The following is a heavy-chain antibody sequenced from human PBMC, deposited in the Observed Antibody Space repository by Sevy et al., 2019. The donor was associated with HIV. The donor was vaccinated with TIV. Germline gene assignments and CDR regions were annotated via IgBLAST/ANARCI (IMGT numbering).Heavy chain of an antibody. CDR2: IYSGGST. V-gene: IGHV3-53*01. Sequence: GGSLRLSCAASGFTVSSNYMSWVRQAPGKGLEWVSVIYSGGSTYYADSVKGRFTISIDNSKNTLYLQMNSLTAEDTAVYYCARGIAGYSSGWYALYGMDVWGQGTTVTVSS. J-gene: IGHJ6*02. CDR1: GFTVSSNY. D-gene: IGHD6-19*01. CDR3: ARGIAGYSSGWYALYGMDV.